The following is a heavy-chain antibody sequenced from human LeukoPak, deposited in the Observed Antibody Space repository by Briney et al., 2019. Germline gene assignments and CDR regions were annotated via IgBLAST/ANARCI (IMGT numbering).Heavy chain of an antibody. D-gene: IGHD1-26*01. Sequence: GASVKVSFKASGYTFTSYDINWVRQATGQGLEWMGWMNPNSGNTGYAQKFQGRVTMTRNTSISTAYMELSSLRSEDTAVYYCARALLPSGSYLGVDYWGQGTLVTVSS. CDR3: ARALLPSGSYLGVDY. J-gene: IGHJ4*02. CDR2: MNPNSGNT. V-gene: IGHV1-8*01. CDR1: GYTFTSYD.